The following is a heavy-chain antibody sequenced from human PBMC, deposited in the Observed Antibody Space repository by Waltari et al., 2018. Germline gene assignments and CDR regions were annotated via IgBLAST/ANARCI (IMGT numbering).Heavy chain of an antibody. D-gene: IGHD3-22*01. Sequence: EVQLVESGGGLVQPGRSLRLSCAASGFTFDDYAMHWVRQAPGKGLEWVSGISWNSGSIGYADSVKGRFTIARDNAKNSLYLQMNSLRAEDTALYYCAKDIGVVITHVDYWGQGTLVTVSS. CDR1: GFTFDDYA. J-gene: IGHJ4*02. CDR2: ISWNSGSI. V-gene: IGHV3-9*01. CDR3: AKDIGVVITHVDY.